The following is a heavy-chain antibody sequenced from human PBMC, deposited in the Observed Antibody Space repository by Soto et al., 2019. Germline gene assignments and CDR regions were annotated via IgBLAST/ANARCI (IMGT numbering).Heavy chain of an antibody. CDR2: IYYSGST. Sequence: KLPETLSLTCTVSGGSISSYYWSWIRQPPGKGLEWIGYIYYSGSTNYNPSLKSRVTISVDTSKNQFSLKLSSVTAADTAVYYCARVYGYGDFELDYWGQGTLVTVSS. J-gene: IGHJ4*02. CDR3: ARVYGYGDFELDY. D-gene: IGHD4-17*01. CDR1: GGSISSYY. V-gene: IGHV4-59*01.